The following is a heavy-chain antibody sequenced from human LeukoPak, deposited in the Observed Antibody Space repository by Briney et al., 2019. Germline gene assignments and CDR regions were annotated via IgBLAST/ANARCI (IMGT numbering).Heavy chain of an antibody. J-gene: IGHJ5*02. V-gene: IGHV3-74*01. D-gene: IGHD5-18*01. CDR1: GFTFSSYW. CDR3: ATAHVDTAMVTWFDP. CDR2: INSDGSST. Sequence: GGSLRLSCAASGFTFSSYWMHWVRQAPGKGLVWVSRINSDGSSTSYADSVKGRFTISRDNSKNTLYLQMNSLRAEDTAVYYCATAHVDTAMVTWFDPWGQGTLVTVSS.